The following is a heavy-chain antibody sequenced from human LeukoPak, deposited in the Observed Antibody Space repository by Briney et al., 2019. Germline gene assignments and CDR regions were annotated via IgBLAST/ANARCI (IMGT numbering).Heavy chain of an antibody. CDR2: IYTGGNT. Sequence: GGSLRLSCAASGFTVGSTYMNWVRQAPGKGLEWVSVIYTGGNTYYADSVKGRFTISRDNSKNTLYLQMHSLRAEDTAVYYCVREADKRGYWGQGTLVTVSS. J-gene: IGHJ4*02. CDR3: VREADKRGY. CDR1: GFTVGSTY. D-gene: IGHD3-22*01. V-gene: IGHV3-53*01.